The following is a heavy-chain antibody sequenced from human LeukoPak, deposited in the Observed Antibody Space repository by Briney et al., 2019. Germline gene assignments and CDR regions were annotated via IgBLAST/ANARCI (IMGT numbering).Heavy chain of an antibody. J-gene: IGHJ6*02. Sequence: SETLSLTCTVSGGSVSSGSYYWSWIRQPPGKGLEWIGYIYYSGSTNYNPSLKSRVTISVDTSKNQFSLKLSSVTAADTAVYYCARPLNYYYYYGMDVWGQGTTVTVSS. V-gene: IGHV4-61*01. CDR1: GGSVSSGSYY. CDR3: ARPLNYYYYYGMDV. CDR2: IYYSGST.